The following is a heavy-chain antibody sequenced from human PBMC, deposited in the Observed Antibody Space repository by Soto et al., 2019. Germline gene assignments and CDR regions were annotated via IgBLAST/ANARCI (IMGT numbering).Heavy chain of an antibody. CDR1: GFTVSSYA. J-gene: IGHJ6*03. Sequence: EVQLLESGGGLVQPGGSLRLSCAASGFTVSSYAMSWVRQAPGKGLEWVSVISGSGSTYSADSVKGRFTISRDSSKNTVYLQMNSLGAEDTAVYYCAKALRFTVTTGYYMDVWGRGTTVTVSS. CDR3: AKALRFTVTTGYYMDV. D-gene: IGHD4-17*01. CDR2: ISGSGST. V-gene: IGHV3-23*01.